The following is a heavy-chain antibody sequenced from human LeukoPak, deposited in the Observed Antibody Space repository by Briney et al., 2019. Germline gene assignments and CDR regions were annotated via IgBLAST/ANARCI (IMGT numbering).Heavy chain of an antibody. D-gene: IGHD1-26*01. CDR3: AKDPVAYSGSPSTFDY. V-gene: IGHV4-59*01. CDR1: GGSISSYY. CDR2: IYYSGST. Sequence: SETLSLTCTVSGGSISSYYWSWIRQPPGKGLEWIGYIYYSGSTNYNPSLKSRVTISVDTSKNQFSLKLSSVTAADTAVYYCAKDPVAYSGSPSTFDYWGQGTLVTVSS. J-gene: IGHJ4*02.